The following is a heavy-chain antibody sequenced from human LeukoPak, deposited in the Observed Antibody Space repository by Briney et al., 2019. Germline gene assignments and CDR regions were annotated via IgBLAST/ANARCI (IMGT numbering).Heavy chain of an antibody. CDR2: ISSNGGGT. CDR3: AYSSGYYH. J-gene: IGHJ5*02. Sequence: PGGSLRLSCSTSGFTFSCYATRWVRQAPGKRLEYVSAISSNGGGTYYADSVKGRFTISRDNSKNTLHLQMSSLRAEDTAVYYCAYSSGYYHWGQGTLVTVSS. D-gene: IGHD3-22*01. V-gene: IGHV3-64D*06. CDR1: GFTFSCYA.